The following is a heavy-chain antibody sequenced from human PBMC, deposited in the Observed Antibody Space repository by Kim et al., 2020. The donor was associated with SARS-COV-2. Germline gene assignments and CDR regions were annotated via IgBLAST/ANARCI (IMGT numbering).Heavy chain of an antibody. V-gene: IGHV4-59*01. D-gene: IGHD3-22*01. CDR3: AANYYDSSGYYGPIDY. J-gene: IGHJ4*02. Sequence: SETLSLTCTVSGGSISSYYWSWIRQPPGKGLEWIGYIYYSGSTNYNPSLKSRVTISVDASKNQFSLKLSSVTAADTAVYYCAANYYDSSGYYGPIDYWGQGTLVTVSS. CDR1: GGSISSYY. CDR2: IYYSGST.